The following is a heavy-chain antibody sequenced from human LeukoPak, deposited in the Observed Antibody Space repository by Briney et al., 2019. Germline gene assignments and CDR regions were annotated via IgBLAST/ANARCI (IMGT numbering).Heavy chain of an antibody. CDR2: IYHSGST. D-gene: IGHD3-10*01. J-gene: IGHJ4*02. Sequence: SETLSLTCTVSGGSISSDYWGWIRQPPGKGLEWIGSIYHSGSTYYNPSLKSRVTISVDTSKNQFSLKLSSVTAADTAVYYCARGQYSGSGSYIDYWGQGTLVTVSS. CDR1: GGSISSDY. V-gene: IGHV4-38-2*02. CDR3: ARGQYSGSGSYIDY.